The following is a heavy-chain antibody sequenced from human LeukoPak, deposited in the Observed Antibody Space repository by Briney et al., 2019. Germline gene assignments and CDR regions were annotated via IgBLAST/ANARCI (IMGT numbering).Heavy chain of an antibody. J-gene: IGHJ4*02. V-gene: IGHV3-23*01. CDR3: ASRPASETYFAVFDY. CDR2: ITGSGGST. CDR1: GLSFSSHA. Sequence: GGSLRLSCVASGLSFSSHAMTWVRQTPGKGLEWVSGITGSGGSTYHAESVKGRFTISRDNSKNTLYLQMNNLRAEDTALYYCASRPASETYFAVFDYWGQGTLATVSS. D-gene: IGHD1-26*01.